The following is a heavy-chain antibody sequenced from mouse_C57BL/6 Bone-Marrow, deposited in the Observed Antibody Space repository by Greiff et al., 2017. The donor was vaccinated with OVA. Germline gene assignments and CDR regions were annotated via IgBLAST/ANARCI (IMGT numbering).Heavy chain of an antibody. CDR2: IYPGDGDT. J-gene: IGHJ1*03. CDR3: ARNSNYGYFDV. CDR1: GYAFSSSW. V-gene: IGHV1-82*01. D-gene: IGHD2-5*01. Sequence: VQLKQSGPELVKPGASVKISCKASGYAFSSSWMNWVKQRPGKGLEWIGRIYPGDGDTNYNGKFKGKATLTADKSSSTAYMQLSSLTSEDSAVYFCARNSNYGYFDVWGTGTTVTVSS.